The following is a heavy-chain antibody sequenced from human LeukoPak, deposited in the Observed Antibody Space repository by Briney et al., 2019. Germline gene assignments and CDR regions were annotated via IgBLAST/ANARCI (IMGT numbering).Heavy chain of an antibody. V-gene: IGHV1-18*01. Sequence: ASVKVSCKASGYTFTSYGISWVRQAPGQGLEWMGRISAYNGNTNYAQKLQGRVTMTTDTSTSTAYMELRSLRSDDTAVYYCARSGYDILTGYLKPNDYWGQGTLVTVSS. CDR3: ARSGYDILTGYLKPNDY. CDR2: ISAYNGNT. CDR1: GYTFTSYG. J-gene: IGHJ4*02. D-gene: IGHD3-9*01.